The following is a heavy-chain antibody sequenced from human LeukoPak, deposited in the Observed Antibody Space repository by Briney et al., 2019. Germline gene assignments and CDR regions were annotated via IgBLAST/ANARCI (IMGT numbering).Heavy chain of an antibody. CDR1: GYTFPDYD. V-gene: IGHV1-8*01. D-gene: IGHD6-25*01. CDR3: ARPPSSGGHYYYYGMDV. J-gene: IGHJ6*02. Sequence: ASVKVSCKASGYTFPDYDINWVRQASGQGLEWMGWMNPDTGNTGYAQRFQGRVTMTRDTSITTAYMELSSLQSEDTVVYYCARPPSSGGHYYYYGMDVWGQGTTVTVSS. CDR2: MNPDTGNT.